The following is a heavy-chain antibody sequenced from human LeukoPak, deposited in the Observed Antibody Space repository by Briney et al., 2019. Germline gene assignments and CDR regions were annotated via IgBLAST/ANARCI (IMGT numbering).Heavy chain of an antibody. CDR1: GFILSTYD. Sequence: PGGSLRLSCAASGFILSTYDMHWVRQVPGKGLEWVAMSSFNGRNTNYADSVKGRFTISRDNSKNTLYLQMNSLRAEDTAVYYCASPLYYYDSSGYYCWGQGTLVTVSS. D-gene: IGHD3-22*01. V-gene: IGHV3-30*03. CDR2: SSFNGRNT. CDR3: ASPLYYYDSSGYYC. J-gene: IGHJ4*02.